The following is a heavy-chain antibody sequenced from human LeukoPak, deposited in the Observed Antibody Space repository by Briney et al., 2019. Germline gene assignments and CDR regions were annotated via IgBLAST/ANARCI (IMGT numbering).Heavy chain of an antibody. CDR2: INHSGST. CDR1: GGSFSGYY. CDR3: ARVAVAGRRYDY. D-gene: IGHD6-19*01. V-gene: IGHV4-34*01. Sequence: SETLSLTCAVYGGSFSGYYWSWIRQPPGKGLEWIGEINHSGSTNYNPSLKSRVTISVDTSKNQFSLKLSSVTAADTAVYYCARVAVAGRRYDYWGRGTLVTVSS. J-gene: IGHJ4*02.